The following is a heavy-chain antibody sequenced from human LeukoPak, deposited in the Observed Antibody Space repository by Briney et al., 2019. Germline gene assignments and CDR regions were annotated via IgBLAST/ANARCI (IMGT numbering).Heavy chain of an antibody. CDR3: SRPRESKVAKRGFDY. J-gene: IGHJ4*02. CDR2: IYPGDSDT. CDR1: GYSFTSYW. V-gene: IGHV5-51*01. D-gene: IGHD5-12*01. Sequence: GESLKISCKGSGYSFTSYWIGWVRQMPGKGLEWMGIIYPGDSDTRYSPSFQGQVTISADKSISTAYLQLKHLKASDTAMAFFSRPRESKVAKRGFDYWGQGTLVTVSS.